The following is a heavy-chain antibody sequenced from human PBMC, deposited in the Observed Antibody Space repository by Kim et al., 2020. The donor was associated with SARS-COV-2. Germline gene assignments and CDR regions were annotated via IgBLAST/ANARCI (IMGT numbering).Heavy chain of an antibody. CDR2: IYYSGST. CDR1: GGSISSYY. J-gene: IGHJ3*02. D-gene: IGHD6-19*01. Sequence: SETLSLTCTVSGGSISSYYWSWIRQPPGKGLEWIGYIYYSGSTNYNPSLKSRVTISVDTSKNQFSLKLSSVTAADTAVYYCARVPSLPSSGGAFDIWGQGTMVTVSS. V-gene: IGHV4-59*01. CDR3: ARVPSLPSSGGAFDI.